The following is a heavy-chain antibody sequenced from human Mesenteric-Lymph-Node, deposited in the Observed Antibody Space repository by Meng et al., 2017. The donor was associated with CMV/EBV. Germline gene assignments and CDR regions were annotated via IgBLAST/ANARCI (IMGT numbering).Heavy chain of an antibody. Sequence: RDAISGVRQEHGQGLKWMGGIIPILGTANYAQKFQGRVKITADESTSTAYMELSSLRSEDTAVYYCARMDIVVVPAAIDYYYGMDVWGQGTTVTVSS. D-gene: IGHD2-2*03. J-gene: IGHJ6*02. CDR1: RDA. V-gene: IGHV1-69*01. CDR2: IIPILGTA. CDR3: ARMDIVVVPAAIDYYYGMDV.